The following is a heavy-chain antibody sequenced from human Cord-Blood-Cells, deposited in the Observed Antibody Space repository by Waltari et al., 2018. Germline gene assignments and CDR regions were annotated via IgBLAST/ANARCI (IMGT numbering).Heavy chain of an antibody. V-gene: IGHV3-7*01. J-gene: IGHJ3*02. D-gene: IGHD2-15*01. Sequence: EVQLVESGGGLVQPGGSLRLSCAASGFTFSSYWMSWVGQAPGKGLEWVANIKQDGREKYYVDSVKGRFTISRDNAKNSLYLQMNSLRAEDTAVYYCARDRAGGPTDAFDIWGQGTMVTVSS. CDR2: IKQDGREK. CDR1: GFTFSSYW. CDR3: ARDRAGGPTDAFDI.